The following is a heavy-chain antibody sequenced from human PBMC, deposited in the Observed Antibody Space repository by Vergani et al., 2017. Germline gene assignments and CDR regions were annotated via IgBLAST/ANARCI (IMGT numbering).Heavy chain of an antibody. Sequence: QVQLVQSGAEVKKPGSSVKVSCKASGGTFSSFAPNWVRQAPGQGLEWMGSIIPSLATTIYAQKFQGRVTSTADKSTDTAYMVRISLRPEDTAVYYCAREGKYYDRTGFGPGGSFGWGPGTLVTVSS. V-gene: IGHV1-69*04. D-gene: IGHD3-22*01. CDR3: AREGKYYDRTGFGPGGSFG. CDR1: GGTFSSFA. J-gene: IGHJ4*02. CDR2: IIPSLATT.